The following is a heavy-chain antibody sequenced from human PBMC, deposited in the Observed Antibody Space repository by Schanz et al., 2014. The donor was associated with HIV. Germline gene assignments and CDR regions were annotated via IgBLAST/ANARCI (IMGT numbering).Heavy chain of an antibody. CDR3: ARGNRRDSYNYFFDY. Sequence: QVQLVESGGGVVQPGRSLRLSCAASGFTFSSYDMHWVRQAPGKGLEWVAVIWYDGSNKYYADSVKGRFTSSRDNSKNTLYLQMNSLRAEDTAVYYCARGNRRDSYNYFFDYWGQGTLVTVSS. CDR2: IWYDGSNK. J-gene: IGHJ4*02. D-gene: IGHD5-12*01. CDR1: GFTFSSYD. V-gene: IGHV3-33*01.